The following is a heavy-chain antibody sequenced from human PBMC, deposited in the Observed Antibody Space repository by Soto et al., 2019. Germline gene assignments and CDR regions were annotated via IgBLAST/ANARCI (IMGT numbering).Heavy chain of an antibody. Sequence: SQTLSLTCGISGDSVSGRSAAWNWVRQSTSGGLEWLVRTDYRSKWYNDYAVSVKSRITINPDTSKNQFSLQLHSVTTEDTAVYYFAIEVYGSGSLPYWGQGTLVTVSS. D-gene: IGHD3-10*01. V-gene: IGHV6-1*01. CDR2: TDYRSKWYN. J-gene: IGHJ4*02. CDR3: AIEVYGSGSLPY. CDR1: GDSVSGRSAA.